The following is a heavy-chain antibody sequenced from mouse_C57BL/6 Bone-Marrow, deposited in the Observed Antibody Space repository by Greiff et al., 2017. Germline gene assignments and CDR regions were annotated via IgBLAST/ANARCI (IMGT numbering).Heavy chain of an antibody. CDR3: ARKDYGAMDY. J-gene: IGHJ4*01. CDR1: GYTFTSYW. CDR2: IYPGSGST. Sequence: QVQIKQPGAELVKPGASVKMSCKASGYTFTSYWITWVKQRPGQGLEWIGEIYPGSGSTNYNEKFKSKATLTVDTSSSTAYMQLSSLTSEDSAVYYCARKDYGAMDYWGQGTSVTVSS. D-gene: IGHD1-2*01. V-gene: IGHV1-55*01.